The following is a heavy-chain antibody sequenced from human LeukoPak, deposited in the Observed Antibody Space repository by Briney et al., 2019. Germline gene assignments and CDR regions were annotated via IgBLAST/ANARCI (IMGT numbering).Heavy chain of an antibody. V-gene: IGHV5-51*01. CDR1: GYSFTSYW. CDR3: ARHESEYDILTGYYFFDY. CDR2: IYPGDSDT. J-gene: IGHJ4*02. D-gene: IGHD3-9*01. Sequence: GESLKISCKGSGYSFTSYWIGWVRQMPGKGLEWMGIIYPGDSDTRYSPSFQGQVTISADKSIRTAYLQWSSLKASDTAMYYCARHESEYDILTGYYFFDYWGQGTLVTVSS.